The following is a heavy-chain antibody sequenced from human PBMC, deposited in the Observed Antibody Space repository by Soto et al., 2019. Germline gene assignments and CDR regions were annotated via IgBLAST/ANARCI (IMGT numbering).Heavy chain of an antibody. V-gene: IGHV3-30*18. D-gene: IGHD6-13*01. CDR1: GXTFSTYW. CDR3: AKDRGHSSSWYTFYHGMDV. J-gene: IGHJ6*02. Sequence: GSLRLACAASGXTFSTYWMHWVRQAPGKGVEWVAVISYGGSNKDYADSVKGRFTISRDNSQYTLYLQMNSLRAEDTAVYYCAKDRGHSSSWYTFYHGMDVWGQGTTGTVS. CDR2: ISYGGSNK.